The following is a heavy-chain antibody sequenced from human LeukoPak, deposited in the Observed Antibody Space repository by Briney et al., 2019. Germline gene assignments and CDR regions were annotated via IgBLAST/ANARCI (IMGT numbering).Heavy chain of an antibody. V-gene: IGHV3-23*01. CDR2: ISGSGGST. D-gene: IGHD1-26*01. J-gene: IGHJ4*02. CDR1: GFTFSSYA. Sequence: GGSLRLSCAASGFTFSSYAMSWVRQAPGKGLEWVSAISGSGGSTYYADSVKGRFTISRDNSKNTLYLQMSSLRAEDTAVYYCAKGMKHSGSYFTYFDYWGQGTLVTVSS. CDR3: AKGMKHSGSYFTYFDY.